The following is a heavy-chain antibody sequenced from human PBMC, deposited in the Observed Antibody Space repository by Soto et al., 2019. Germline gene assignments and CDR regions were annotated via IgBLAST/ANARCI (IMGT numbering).Heavy chain of an antibody. CDR3: AKDNSPMATTYYFDY. V-gene: IGHV3-9*01. Sequence: EVQLVESGGGLVQPGRSLRLSCAASGFTFDDYAMHWVRQAPGKGLEWVSGISCNSSSIGYAGSVKGRFTISRDNAKNSLYLQMNSLRAEYTAFYYCAKDNSPMATTYYFDYWGQGTLVTVSS. CDR1: GFTFDDYA. J-gene: IGHJ4*02. CDR2: ISCNSSSI. D-gene: IGHD5-18*01.